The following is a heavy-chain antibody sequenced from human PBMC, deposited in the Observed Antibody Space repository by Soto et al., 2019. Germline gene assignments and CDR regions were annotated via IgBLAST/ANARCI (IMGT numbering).Heavy chain of an antibody. CDR1: GFTFSSYG. J-gene: IGHJ4*02. D-gene: IGHD5-12*01. CDR3: AKDQGDIVATILDY. CDR2: ISYDGSNK. V-gene: IGHV3-30*18. Sequence: QVQLVESGGGVVQPGRSLRLSCAASGFTFSSYGMHWVLQAPGKGLEWVAVISYDGSNKYYADSVKGRFTISRDNSKNTLYLQMNSLRAEDTAVYYCAKDQGDIVATILDYWGQGTLVTVSS.